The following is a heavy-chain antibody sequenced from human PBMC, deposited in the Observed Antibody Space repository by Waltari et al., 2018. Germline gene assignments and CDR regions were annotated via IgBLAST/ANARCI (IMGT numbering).Heavy chain of an antibody. D-gene: IGHD3-10*01. CDR2: ISGSGGST. V-gene: IGHV3-23*01. J-gene: IGHJ6*02. CDR3: AKNPVYYGSGNGMDV. Sequence: EVQLLESGGGLVQPGGSLRLSCAASGFTFSSYAMRWVRQAPGKGLEWVSAISGSGGSTYYADSVKGRFTISRDNSKNTLYLQMNSLRAEDTAVYYCAKNPVYYGSGNGMDVWGQGTTVTVSS. CDR1: GFTFSSYA.